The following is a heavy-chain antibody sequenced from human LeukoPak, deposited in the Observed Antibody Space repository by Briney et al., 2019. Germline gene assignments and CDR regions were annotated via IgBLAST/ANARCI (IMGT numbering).Heavy chain of an antibody. Sequence: ASVKVSCKASGYTFTGYYMHWVRQAPGQGLEWMGRINPNSGGTNYAQKFQGRVTMTRDTSISTAYMELSRLRSDDTAVYYCARLLSSGSYYTGLGDYWGQGTLVTVSS. CDR3: ARLLSSGSYYTGLGDY. CDR1: GYTFTGYY. J-gene: IGHJ4*02. CDR2: INPNSGGT. V-gene: IGHV1-2*06. D-gene: IGHD3-10*02.